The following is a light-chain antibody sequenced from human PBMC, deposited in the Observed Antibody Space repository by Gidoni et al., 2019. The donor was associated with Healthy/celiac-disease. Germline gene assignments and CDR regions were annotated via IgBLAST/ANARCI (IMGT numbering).Light chain of an antibody. J-gene: IGLJ2*01. Sequence: QSALTQPPSASGSPGQSVTISCTGTSSDVGGYNYVSWYQQPPGKAPKLMIYEVSKRPSGVPARFSGSKSGNTASLPVSGLQAEDEADYYCSSYAGSNNVVFGGGTKLTVL. V-gene: IGLV2-8*01. CDR2: EVS. CDR1: SSDVGGYNY. CDR3: SSYAGSNNVV.